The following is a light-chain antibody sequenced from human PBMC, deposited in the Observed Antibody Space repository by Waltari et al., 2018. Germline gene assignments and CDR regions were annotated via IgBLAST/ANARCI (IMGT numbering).Light chain of an antibody. CDR2: EVT. CDR1: TRDVGRYKH. J-gene: IGLJ2*01. V-gene: IGLV2-14*01. Sequence: QSALTQPASVSGSPGQSITISCPGTTRDVGRYKHGAWYHCHPGKAPELIIYEVTNRPSGVSDRFSGSKSGNTASLSISGLQPEDEADYYCSSYTSIKTPYVVFGGGTKVTVL. CDR3: SSYTSIKTPYVV.